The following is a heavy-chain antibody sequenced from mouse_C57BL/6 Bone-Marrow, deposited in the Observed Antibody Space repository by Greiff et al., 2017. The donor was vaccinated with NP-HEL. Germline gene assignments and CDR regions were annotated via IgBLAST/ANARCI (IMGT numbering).Heavy chain of an antibody. Sequence: EVMLVESGGGLVKPGGSLKLSCAASGFTFSDYGMHWVRQAPEKGLEWVAYISSGRRTIYYADTVKGRFTISRDNAKNTLFLQMTSLRSEDTAMYYCARDGSSPGYFDYWGQGTTLTVSS. CDR1: GFTFSDYG. CDR3: ARDGSSPGYFDY. CDR2: ISSGRRTI. V-gene: IGHV5-17*01. J-gene: IGHJ2*01. D-gene: IGHD1-1*01.